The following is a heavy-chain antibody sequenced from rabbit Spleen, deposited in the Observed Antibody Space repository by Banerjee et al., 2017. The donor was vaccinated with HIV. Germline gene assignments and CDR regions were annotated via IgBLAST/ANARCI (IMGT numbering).Heavy chain of an antibody. V-gene: IGHV1S40*01. CDR1: GVSFSVSSY. D-gene: IGHD1-1*01. CDR3: ARDTSSSFSSYGMDL. J-gene: IGHJ6*01. CDR2: IDAGSSDFT. Sequence: QSLEESGGDLVKPGASLTLTCTASGVSFSVSSYMCWVRQAPGKGLEWIACIDAGSSDFTYFASWAKGRFTISKTSSTTVTLQMTSLTAADTATYFCARDTSSSFSSYGMDLWGQGTLVTGS.